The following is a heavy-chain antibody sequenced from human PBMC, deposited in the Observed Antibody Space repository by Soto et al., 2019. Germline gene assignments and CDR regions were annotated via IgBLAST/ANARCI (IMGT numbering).Heavy chain of an antibody. CDR3: ARDRAIIAARPFDY. CDR1: GFTFSSNW. Sequence: EVQLVESGGGLVQPGGSRRLSCAASGFTFSSNWMHWVRQAPGKGLVWVSRINSDGSSTSYADSVKGRFTISRDNAKNTLYLQMNSLRAEDTAVYYCARDRAIIAARPFDYWGQGTLVTVSS. D-gene: IGHD6-6*01. CDR2: INSDGSST. V-gene: IGHV3-74*01. J-gene: IGHJ4*02.